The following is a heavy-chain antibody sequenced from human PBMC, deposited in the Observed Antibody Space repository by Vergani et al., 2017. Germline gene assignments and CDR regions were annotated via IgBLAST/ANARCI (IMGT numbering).Heavy chain of an antibody. D-gene: IGHD1-26*01. CDR2: IYYSGST. CDR1: GGSISSSSYY. CDR3: ARDQVGATRPAGHDAFDI. J-gene: IGHJ3*02. Sequence: QLQLQESGPGLVKPSETLSLTCTVSGGSISSSSYYWGWIRQPPGKGLEWIGRIYYSGSTYYNPSLKSRVTISVDTSKNQFSLKLSSVTAADTAVYYCARDQVGATRPAGHDAFDIWGQGTMVTVSS. V-gene: IGHV4-39*07.